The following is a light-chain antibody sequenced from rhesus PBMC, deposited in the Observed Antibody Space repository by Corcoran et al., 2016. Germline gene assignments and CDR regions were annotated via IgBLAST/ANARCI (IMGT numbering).Light chain of an antibody. CDR2: KAS. CDR1: QGISSY. J-gene: IGKJ1*01. CDR3: QQHNSYPRT. Sequence: DIQMTQSPSSLSASVGDTVTITCRASQGISSYLAWYQQKPGKAPKLLIYKASPLQSGVPSRSSGSGSGTDFTLAISSLQPEDFATYSCQQHNSYPRTFHQGTKVDIK. V-gene: IGKV1-25*01.